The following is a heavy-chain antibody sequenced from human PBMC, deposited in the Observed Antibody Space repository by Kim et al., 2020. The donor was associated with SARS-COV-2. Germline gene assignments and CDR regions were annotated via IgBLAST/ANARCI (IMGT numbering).Heavy chain of an antibody. CDR2: ISSSSSYI. CDR3: ARDHSSSWGHNYYGMDV. Sequence: GGSLRLSCAASGFTFSSYSMNWVRQAPGKGLEWVSSISSSSSYIYYADSVKGRFTISRDNAKNSLYLQMNSLRAEDTAVYYCARDHSSSWGHNYYGMDVWGQGTTVTVSS. D-gene: IGHD6-13*01. CDR1: GFTFSSYS. J-gene: IGHJ6*02. V-gene: IGHV3-21*01.